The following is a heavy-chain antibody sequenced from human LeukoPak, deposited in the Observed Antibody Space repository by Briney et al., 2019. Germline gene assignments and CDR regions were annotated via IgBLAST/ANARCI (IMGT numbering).Heavy chain of an antibody. J-gene: IGHJ6*03. Sequence: GGSLRLSCAASGFTFSSYWMSWVRQAPGKGLEWVANIKQDGSEKYYVDSVKGRFTIFRDNAKNSLYLQMNSLRAEDTAVYYCARVLAVAAYYYYYMDVWGKGTTVTVSS. CDR1: GFTFSSYW. CDR2: IKQDGSEK. V-gene: IGHV3-7*01. CDR3: ARVLAVAAYYYYYMDV. D-gene: IGHD6-19*01.